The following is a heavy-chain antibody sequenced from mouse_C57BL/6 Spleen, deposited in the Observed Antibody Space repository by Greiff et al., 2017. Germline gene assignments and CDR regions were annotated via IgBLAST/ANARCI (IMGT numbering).Heavy chain of an antibody. CDR3: ARGGSKDAMDY. CDR2: ISDGGSYT. CDR1: GFTFSSYA. J-gene: IGHJ4*01. D-gene: IGHD2-5*01. V-gene: IGHV5-4*03. Sequence: EVNVVESGGGLVKPGGSLKLSCAASGFTFSSYAMSWVRQTPEKRLEWVATISDGGSYTYYPDNVKGRFTISRDNAKNNLYLQMSHLKSEDTAMYYCARGGSKDAMDYWGQGTSVTVSS.